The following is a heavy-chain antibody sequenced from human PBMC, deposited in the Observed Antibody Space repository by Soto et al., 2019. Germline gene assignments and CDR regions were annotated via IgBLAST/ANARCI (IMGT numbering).Heavy chain of an antibody. D-gene: IGHD4-17*01. CDR1: GLTFSGYG. CDR3: AKDFTHWFGDYFYYYYGMDV. J-gene: IGHJ6*02. V-gene: IGHV3-30*18. CDR2: ISYDGSK. Sequence: GGSLSLSCAASGLTFSGYGMHWVRQAPGTGLEWVAVISYDGSKYYADSVKGRFTISRDNSKNTLYLQINSLRPEDTAVYYCAKDFTHWFGDYFYYYYGMDVWGQGPPVTVYS.